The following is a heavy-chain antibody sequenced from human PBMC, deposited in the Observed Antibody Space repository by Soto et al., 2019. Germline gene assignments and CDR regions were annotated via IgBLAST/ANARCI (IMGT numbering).Heavy chain of an antibody. CDR1: GFTFSSHW. J-gene: IGHJ3*02. CDR3: ARDGAYCTYYACRGDAFDI. V-gene: IGHV3-7*01. D-gene: IGHD2-8*01. CDR2: IKQDGSDK. Sequence: EVQLVESGGGLVQPGGSLRLSCAASGFTFSSHWMTWVRQAPGKGLEWVANIKQDGSDKYYVESVKGRFTISRDNASNSLYLQKNSVRAEDTAVYHCARDGAYCTYYACRGDAFDIWGQGTMVTVSS.